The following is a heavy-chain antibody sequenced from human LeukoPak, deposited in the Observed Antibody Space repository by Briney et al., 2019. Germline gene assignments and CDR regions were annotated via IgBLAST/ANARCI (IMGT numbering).Heavy chain of an antibody. V-gene: IGHV1-18*01. CDR1: GYTFTSYG. D-gene: IGHD3-10*01. CDR3: ANLWFGELAN. CDR2: ISAYNGNT. J-gene: IGHJ4*02. Sequence: ASVKVSCKASGYTFTSYGISWVRQAPGQGLEWMGWISAYNGNTNYAQKLQGRVTMTEDTSTDTAYMELSSLRSEDTAVYYCANLWFGELANWGQGTLVTVSS.